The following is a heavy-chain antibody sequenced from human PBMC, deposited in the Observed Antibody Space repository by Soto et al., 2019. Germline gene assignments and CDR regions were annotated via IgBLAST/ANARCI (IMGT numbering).Heavy chain of an antibody. J-gene: IGHJ4*02. CDR1: GFTFSSYA. V-gene: IGHV3-23*01. D-gene: IGHD2-21*02. CDR2: ISGSGGST. Sequence: GGSLRLSCAASGFTFSSYAMSWVRQAPGKGLEWVSAISGSGGSTYYADSVKGRFTISRDNSKNTLYLQMNSLRAEDTAVYYCATPTEKSGGNSGLFDYWGQGTLVTVSS. CDR3: ATPTEKSGGNSGLFDY.